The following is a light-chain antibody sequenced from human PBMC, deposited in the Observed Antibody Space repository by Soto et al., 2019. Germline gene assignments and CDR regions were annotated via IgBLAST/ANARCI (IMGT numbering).Light chain of an antibody. V-gene: IGKV3-11*01. Sequence: EVVLTQSPASLSLSPGDRATISCRADQSVSAYVGWYQQKHGQPPRLLFFDASSRASGVPHRCSAGGSGTDFTLIIMSLQTEDFAVYYCQQRVNWPANFGGGTKVEI. CDR3: QQRVNWPAN. J-gene: IGKJ4*01. CDR2: DAS. CDR1: QSVSAY.